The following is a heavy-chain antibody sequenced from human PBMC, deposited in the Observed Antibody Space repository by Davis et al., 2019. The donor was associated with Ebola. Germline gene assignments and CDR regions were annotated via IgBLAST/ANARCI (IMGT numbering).Heavy chain of an antibody. V-gene: IGHV3-64D*06. CDR1: GFTFSSYA. CDR2: ITSNGGNT. J-gene: IGHJ5*02. D-gene: IGHD3-22*01. Sequence: GESLKISCLASGFTFSSYAMHWVRQAPGKGLQYLAGITSNGGNTYHADSVKGRFTISRDNSKNTLYLQMSSLRAEDTAVYYCVKDLYYFNGNNYYYDFDPWDQGTLVTVSS. CDR3: VKDLYYFNGNNYYYDFDP.